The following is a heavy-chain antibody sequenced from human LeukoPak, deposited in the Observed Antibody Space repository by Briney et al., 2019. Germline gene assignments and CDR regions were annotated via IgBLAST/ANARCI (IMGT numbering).Heavy chain of an antibody. CDR3: AIHSSSWWFRDQSSAFFDY. Sequence: NPSETLSLTCTVSGGSISSYYWSWLRQPPGMGLEWFGYIYTSGRTNYNTSLKSRVTISVDTSKNQFSLKLSSVTAADTAVYYWAIHSSSWWFRDQSSAFFDYGGQGTLVTVSS. V-gene: IGHV4-4*09. D-gene: IGHD6-13*01. CDR1: GGSISSYY. CDR2: IYTSGRT. J-gene: IGHJ4*02.